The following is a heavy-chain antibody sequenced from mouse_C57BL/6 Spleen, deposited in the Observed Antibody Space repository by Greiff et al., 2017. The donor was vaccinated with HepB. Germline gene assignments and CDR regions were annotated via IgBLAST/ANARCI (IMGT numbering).Heavy chain of an antibody. D-gene: IGHD2-12*01. Sequence: VQLQQSGPVLVKPGASVKMSCKASGYTFTDYYMNWVKQSHGKSLEWIGVINPYNGGTSYNQKFKGKATLTVDKSSSTAYMELNSLTSEDSAVYYWARGRPGPWFAYWGQGTLVTVSA. CDR3: ARGRPGPWFAY. V-gene: IGHV1-19*01. J-gene: IGHJ3*01. CDR2: INPYNGGT. CDR1: GYTFTDYY.